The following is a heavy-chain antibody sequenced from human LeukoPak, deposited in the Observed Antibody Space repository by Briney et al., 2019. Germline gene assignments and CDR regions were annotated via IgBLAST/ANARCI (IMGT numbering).Heavy chain of an antibody. V-gene: IGHV3-48*03. CDR1: GFTFSSYE. CDR2: ISSSSSTI. CDR3: ARGDRSAYYDFWSGYSFDY. J-gene: IGHJ4*02. D-gene: IGHD3-3*01. Sequence: GGSLRLSCAASGFTFSSYEMNWARQAPGKGLEWVSYISSSSSTIYYADSVKGRFIISRDNAKNSLYLQMNSLRAEDTAVYYCARGDRSAYYDFWSGYSFDYWGQGTLVTVSS.